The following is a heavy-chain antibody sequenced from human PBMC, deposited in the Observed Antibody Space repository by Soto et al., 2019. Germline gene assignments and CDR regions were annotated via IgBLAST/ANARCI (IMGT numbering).Heavy chain of an antibody. V-gene: IGHV4-34*01. Sequence: PSETLSLTCSVYGGSFSGYYWSWIRQSPVKGLEWIGLVNLGGNTNYSPPLKSRATISIDVSKNQFSLSLTSLTAADSAVYFCARTMTTVTTLCMDVWGQGTTVTSP. CDR1: GGSFSGYY. CDR3: ARTMTTVTTLCMDV. J-gene: IGHJ6*02. CDR2: VNLGGNT. D-gene: IGHD4-4*01.